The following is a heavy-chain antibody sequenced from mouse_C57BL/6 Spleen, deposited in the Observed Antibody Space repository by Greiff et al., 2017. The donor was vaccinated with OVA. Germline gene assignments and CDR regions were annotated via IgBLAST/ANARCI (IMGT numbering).Heavy chain of an antibody. V-gene: IGHV3-6*01. CDR2: ISYDGSN. D-gene: IGHD2-5*01. J-gene: IGHJ3*01. Sequence: EVQLQQSGPGLVKPSQSLSLTCSVTGYSITSGYYWNWIRQFPGNKLEWMGYISYDGSNNYNPSLKNRISITRDTSKNQFFLKLNSVTTEDTATYYCARDHYSKGGFAYWGQGTLVTVSA. CDR3: ARDHYSKGGFAY. CDR1: GYSITSGYY.